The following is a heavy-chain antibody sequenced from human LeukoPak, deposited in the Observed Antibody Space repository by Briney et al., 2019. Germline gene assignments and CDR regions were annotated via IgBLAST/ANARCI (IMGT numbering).Heavy chain of an antibody. CDR2: IYSGGST. CDR1: GFTFSSYA. CDR3: ASGDGYNLGGFDY. J-gene: IGHJ4*02. D-gene: IGHD5-24*01. V-gene: IGHV3-53*01. Sequence: PGGSLRLSCAASGFTFSSYAMSWVRQAPGKGLEWVSVIYSGGSTYYADSVKGRFTISRDNSKNTLYLQMNSLRAEDTAVYYCASGDGYNLGGFDYWGQGTLVTVSS.